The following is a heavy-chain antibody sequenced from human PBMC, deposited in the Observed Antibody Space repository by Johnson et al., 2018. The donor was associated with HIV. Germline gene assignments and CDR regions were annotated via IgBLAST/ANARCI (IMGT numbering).Heavy chain of an antibody. CDR2: IGTAGDT. Sequence: VQVVESGGGLVQPGGSLRLSCAASGFTFSSYDMHWVRQATGKGLEWVSAIGTAGDTYYPGSVKGRFTISRENAKNSLYLQMNSLRAGDTAVYYCAREVAGGYWGWSGAFDIWGQGTMVTVSS. J-gene: IGHJ3*02. D-gene: IGHD3-3*01. V-gene: IGHV3-13*01. CDR1: GFTFSSYD. CDR3: AREVAGGYWGWSGAFDI.